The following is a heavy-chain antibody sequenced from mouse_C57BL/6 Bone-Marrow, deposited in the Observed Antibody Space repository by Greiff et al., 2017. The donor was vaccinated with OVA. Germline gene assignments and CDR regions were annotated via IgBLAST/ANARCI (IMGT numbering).Heavy chain of an antibody. CDR1: GYSFTSYY. J-gene: IGHJ3*01. CDR3: ARTGSSPAWFAY. D-gene: IGHD1-1*01. Sequence: VKLMESGPELVKPGASVKISCKASGYSFTSYYIHWVKQRPGQGLEWIGWIYPGSGTTKYNEKFKGKATLSADKSSSTAYMPRSSLTSEDSAVYYCARTGSSPAWFAYWGQGTLVTVSA. CDR2: IYPGSGTT. V-gene: IGHV1-66*01.